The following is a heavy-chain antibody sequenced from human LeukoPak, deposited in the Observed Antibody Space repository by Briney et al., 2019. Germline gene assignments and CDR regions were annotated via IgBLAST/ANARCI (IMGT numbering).Heavy chain of an antibody. CDR2: ISGSGGST. D-gene: IGHD5-18*01. CDR1: GFTFSSYA. Sequence: GGSLRLSCAASGFTFSSYAMSWVRQAPGRGLEWVSAISGSGGSTYYADSVKGRFTISRDNSKNTLYLQMNSLRAEDTAVYYCAKAHRKGFNSYGASFDYWGQGTLVTVSS. V-gene: IGHV3-23*01. J-gene: IGHJ4*02. CDR3: AKAHRKGFNSYGASFDY.